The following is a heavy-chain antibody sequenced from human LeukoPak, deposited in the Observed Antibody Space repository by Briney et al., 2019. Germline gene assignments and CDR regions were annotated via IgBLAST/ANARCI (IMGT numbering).Heavy chain of an antibody. CDR1: GFTFSSYS. CDR2: ISSSSSYI. D-gene: IGHD1-14*01. Sequence: GGSLRLSCAASGFTFSSYSMNWVRQAPGEGLEWVSSISSSSSYIYYADSVKGRFTISRDNAKNSLYLQMNSLRAEDTAVYYCARDLRKGYYYYGMDVWGQGTTVTVSS. CDR3: ARDLRKGYYYYGMDV. J-gene: IGHJ6*02. V-gene: IGHV3-21*01.